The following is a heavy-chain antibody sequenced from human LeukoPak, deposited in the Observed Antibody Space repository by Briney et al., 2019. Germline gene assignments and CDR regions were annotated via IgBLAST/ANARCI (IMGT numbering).Heavy chain of an antibody. D-gene: IGHD2-21*02. CDR1: GGSFSGYY. CDR3: ARGPLGGEVVTASYYFDY. V-gene: IGHV4-34*01. CDR2: INHSGST. Sequence: PSETLSLTCAVYGGSFSGYYWSWIRQPPGKGLEWIAEINHSGSTNYNPSLKSRVTISVDTSKNQFSLKLSSVTAADTAVYYCARGPLGGEVVTASYYFDYWGQGTLVTVSS. J-gene: IGHJ4*02.